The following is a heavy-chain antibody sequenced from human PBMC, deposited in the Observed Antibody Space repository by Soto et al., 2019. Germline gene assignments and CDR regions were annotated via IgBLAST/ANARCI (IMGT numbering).Heavy chain of an antibody. CDR2: IIPILGIA. CDR1: GGTFSSYT. Sequence: QVQLVQSGAEVKKPGSSVKVSCKASGGTFSSYTISWVRQAPGQGLEWMGRIIPILGIANYAQKFQGRVTITADKSTSTAYVELSSLRSEDTAVYYCARDGYSLDAFDIWGQGTMVTVSS. J-gene: IGHJ3*02. CDR3: ARDGYSLDAFDI. V-gene: IGHV1-69*08. D-gene: IGHD4-4*01.